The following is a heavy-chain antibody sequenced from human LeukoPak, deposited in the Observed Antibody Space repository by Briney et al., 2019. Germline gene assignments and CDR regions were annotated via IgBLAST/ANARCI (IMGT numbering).Heavy chain of an antibody. V-gene: IGHV1-69*13. CDR1: GGTFSSYA. D-gene: IGHD3-10*01. CDR3: ARVGGSGSYTSHYFDY. CDR2: IIPIFTTA. J-gene: IGHJ4*02. Sequence: GASVKLSCKASGGTFSSYAISWVRQAPGQGLEWMGGIIPIFTTANHAQTFQGRVTITADESTSTAYMELSSLRSEDTAVYYCARVGGSGSYTSHYFDYWGQGTLVTVSS.